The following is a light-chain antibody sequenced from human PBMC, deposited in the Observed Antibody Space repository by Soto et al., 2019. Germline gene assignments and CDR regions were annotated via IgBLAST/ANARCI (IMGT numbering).Light chain of an antibody. CDR1: NSDVGGYNY. V-gene: IGLV2-14*01. Sequence: QSALTQPASVSGSPGQAITISCTGTNSDVGGYNYVSWYQQHPGKAPKLMIYEVSNRPSGVSNRFSGSKSGTTASLTISGLHSEDEADYYCTSFSTSGTLVVFGGGTKLTVL. J-gene: IGLJ2*01. CDR3: TSFSTSGTLVV. CDR2: EVS.